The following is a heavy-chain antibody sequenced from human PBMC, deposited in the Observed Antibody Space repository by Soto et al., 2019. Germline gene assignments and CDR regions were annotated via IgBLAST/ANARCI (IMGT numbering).Heavy chain of an antibody. CDR1: GGSISSSSYY. J-gene: IGHJ5*02. CDR3: ARYLTRSTYNWFDP. CDR2: IYYSGST. V-gene: IGHV4-39*01. Sequence: QLQLQESGPGLVKPSETLSLTCTVSGGSISSSSYYWGWIRQPPGKGLEWIGSIYYSGSTYYNPSLKSRVTISVDTSKNQFSLKLSSVTAADTAVYYCARYLTRSTYNWFDPWGQGTLVTVSS.